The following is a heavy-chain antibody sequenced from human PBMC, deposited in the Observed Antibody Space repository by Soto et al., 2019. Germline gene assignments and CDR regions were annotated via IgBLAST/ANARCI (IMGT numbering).Heavy chain of an antibody. D-gene: IGHD2-8*01. Sequence: QVQLVQSGDEVKKPGTSVKVSCKASGYSFTTYGIIWVRQAPGQGLEWMAWISANNGNTKYAQNLQGRVSLTTDTSTSTAYMELRSLRSDDTAVYYCARLKQLVFMDFWGQGSKVTVSS. J-gene: IGHJ6*02. CDR2: ISANNGNT. V-gene: IGHV1-18*01. CDR3: ARLKQLVFMDF. CDR1: GYSFTTYG.